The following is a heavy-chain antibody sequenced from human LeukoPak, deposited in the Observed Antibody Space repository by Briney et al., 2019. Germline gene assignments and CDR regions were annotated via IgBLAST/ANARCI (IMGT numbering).Heavy chain of an antibody. CDR1: GFTFLTYA. Sequence: GGSLRLSCAASGFTFLTYAMSWVRQAPGKGLQWVSVIRDSGASTYYADSVKGRFTISRDNSKDTLYLQMNSLRAEDTAVYYCAKAGRSGWYPGWPFDIWGQGTMVTVSS. CDR2: IRDSGAST. CDR3: AKAGRSGWYPGWPFDI. V-gene: IGHV3-23*01. J-gene: IGHJ3*02. D-gene: IGHD6-19*01.